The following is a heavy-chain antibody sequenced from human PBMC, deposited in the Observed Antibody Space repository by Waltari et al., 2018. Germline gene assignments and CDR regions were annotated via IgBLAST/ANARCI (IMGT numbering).Heavy chain of an antibody. CDR1: GGSISSGGYY. J-gene: IGHJ5*02. D-gene: IGHD6-13*01. V-gene: IGHV4-31*03. CDR3: ARGIAAAVSWFDP. Sequence: QVQLQESGPGLVKPSQTLSLTCTVSGGSISSGGYYWSWIRQHPGKGLEWIGYIDYSGSTYYNPSLKSRVTISVDTSKNQFSLKLSSVTAADTAVYYCARGIAAAVSWFDPWGQGTLVTVSS. CDR2: IDYSGST.